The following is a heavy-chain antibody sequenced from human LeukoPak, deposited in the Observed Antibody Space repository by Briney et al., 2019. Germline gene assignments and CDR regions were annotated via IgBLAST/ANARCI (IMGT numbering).Heavy chain of an antibody. CDR3: ARGRYFDGMDV. J-gene: IGHJ6*02. D-gene: IGHD3-9*01. CDR1: GGSFSGYY. Sequence: LETLSLTCAVYGGSFSGYYWSWIRQPPGKGLEWIGEINHSGSTNYNPSLKSRVTISVDTSKNQFSLKLSSVTAADTAVYYCARGRYFDGMDVWGQGTTVTVSS. V-gene: IGHV4-34*01. CDR2: INHSGST.